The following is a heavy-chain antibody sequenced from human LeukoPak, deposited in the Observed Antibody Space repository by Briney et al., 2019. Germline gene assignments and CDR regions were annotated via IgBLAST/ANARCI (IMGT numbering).Heavy chain of an antibody. D-gene: IGHD3-9*01. J-gene: IGHJ4*02. CDR1: GFTVRSNY. V-gene: IGHV3-66*02. Sequence: PGGSLRLSCAASGFTVRSNYMSWVRQAPGKGLEWVSVIYSGGSTFFADSVRGRFTISRDNSKKTLYLQMNSLRAEDTAVYYCARDLGYSDILSRYWGQETLVSVP. CDR2: IYSGGST. CDR3: ARDLGYSDILSRY.